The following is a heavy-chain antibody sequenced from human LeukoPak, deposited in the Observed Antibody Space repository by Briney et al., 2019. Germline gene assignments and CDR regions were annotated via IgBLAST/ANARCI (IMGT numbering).Heavy chain of an antibody. Sequence: GGSLRLSCAASGFTFSSYWMSWVRQAPGKGLEWVANIKQDGSEKYYVDSVKGRFTISRDNAKNSLYLQMNSLRAEDTAVYYCARVLWFGELYGSDGMDVWGKGTTVTVSS. CDR2: IKQDGSEK. D-gene: IGHD3-10*01. CDR1: GFTFSSYW. V-gene: IGHV3-7*04. J-gene: IGHJ6*04. CDR3: ARVLWFGELYGSDGMDV.